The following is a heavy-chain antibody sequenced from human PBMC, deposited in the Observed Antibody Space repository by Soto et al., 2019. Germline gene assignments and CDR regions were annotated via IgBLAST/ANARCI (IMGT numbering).Heavy chain of an antibody. CDR1: SGSISSYY. V-gene: IGHV4-4*07. J-gene: IGHJ2*01. D-gene: IGHD4-17*01. CDR3: ARSFVSVTKPPHWYFDL. CDR2: MYVSGST. Sequence: PSETLSLTCTVSSGSISSYYWNWIRQPAGKGLEWVGRMYVSGSTNYNPSLKSRVTMSLDTSKNQLSLKLSSMTAADTAVYYCARSFVSVTKPPHWYFDLWCRGTLLTVSS.